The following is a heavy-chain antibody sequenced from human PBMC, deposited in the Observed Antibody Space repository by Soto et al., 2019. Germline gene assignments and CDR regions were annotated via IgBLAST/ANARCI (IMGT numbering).Heavy chain of an antibody. V-gene: IGHV4-59*01. CDR2: IYYSGST. J-gene: IGHJ5*02. D-gene: IGHD3-22*01. CDR1: AGSPSPGA. Sequence: SENWRLPWTVSAGSPSPGAKSLFRLPPGKGLEWIGYIYYSGSTNYNPSLKSRVTISVDTSKNQFSLKLSSVTAADTAVYYCARDNPNYYDSSSNWFDPWGQGTLVTVS. CDR3: ARDNPNYYDSSSNWFDP.